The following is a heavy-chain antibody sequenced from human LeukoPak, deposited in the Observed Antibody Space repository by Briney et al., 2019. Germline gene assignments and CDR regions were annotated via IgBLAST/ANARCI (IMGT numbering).Heavy chain of an antibody. CDR1: GYSISSGYY. CDR3: ARHDGGYYYDSSGLVDY. J-gene: IGHJ4*02. D-gene: IGHD3-22*01. Sequence: SETLSLTCAVSGYSISSGYYWGWIRQPPGKGLEWIGSIYHSGSTYYNPSLKSRVTISVDTSKNQFSLKLSSVTAADTAVCYCARHDGGYYYDSSGLVDYWGQGTLVTVSS. CDR2: IYHSGST. V-gene: IGHV4-38-2*01.